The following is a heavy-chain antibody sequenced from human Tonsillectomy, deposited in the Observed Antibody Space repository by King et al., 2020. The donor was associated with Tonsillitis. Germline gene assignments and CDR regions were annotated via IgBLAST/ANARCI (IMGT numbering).Heavy chain of an antibody. J-gene: IGHJ4*02. CDR3: ARSGTYGRIDS. CDR2: IYYSGST. CDR1: GGSISSYY. V-gene: IGHV4-59*01. D-gene: IGHD3-10*01. Sequence: QLQESGPGLVKPSETLSLTCTVSGGSISSYYWSWIRQPPGKGLEWIGDIYYSGSTNYNPSLMSRVTISVDTSKNQFSLKLTSVTAADTAVYYCARSGTYGRIDSWGQGTLVTVSS.